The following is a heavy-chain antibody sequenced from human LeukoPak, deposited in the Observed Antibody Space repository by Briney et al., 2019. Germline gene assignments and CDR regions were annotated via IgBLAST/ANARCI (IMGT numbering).Heavy chain of an antibody. Sequence: SETLSLTCAVSGGSISSGGYSWSWIRQPPGKGLEWIGYIYYSGSTYYNPSLKSRVTISVDTSKNQFSLKLSSVTAADTAVYYCARHRHGLTVNVLDYWGQGTLVTVSS. J-gene: IGHJ4*02. D-gene: IGHD4-17*01. CDR3: ARHRHGLTVNVLDY. CDR1: GGSISSGGYS. CDR2: IYYSGST. V-gene: IGHV4-30-4*07.